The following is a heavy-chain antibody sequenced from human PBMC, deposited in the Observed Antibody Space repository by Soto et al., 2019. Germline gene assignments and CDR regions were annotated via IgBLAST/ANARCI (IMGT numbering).Heavy chain of an antibody. V-gene: IGHV3-53*01. D-gene: IGHD6-19*01. CDR2: IYSSGST. Sequence: GGSLRLSCAASGFTVSGNYMSWVRQSPGKGLEWVSIIYSSGSTYYADSVKGRFTISRDNSKNTLYLQMNSLRAEDTAVYYCASGISVAGTSLDYWGQGTLVTVSS. J-gene: IGHJ4*02. CDR1: GFTVSGNY. CDR3: ASGISVAGTSLDY.